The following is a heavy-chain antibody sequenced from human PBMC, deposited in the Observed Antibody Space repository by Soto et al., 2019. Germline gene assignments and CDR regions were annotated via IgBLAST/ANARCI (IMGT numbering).Heavy chain of an antibody. CDR2: INPNSGGT. Sequence: ASAKVSCKASGYTFTGYYMHWVRQAPGQGLEWMGWINPNSGGTNYAQKFQGWVTMTRDTSISTAYMELSRLRSDDTAVYYCAREFRGSYDPYFDYWGQGTLVTVSS. CDR3: AREFRGSYDPYFDY. J-gene: IGHJ4*02. D-gene: IGHD1-26*01. V-gene: IGHV1-2*04. CDR1: GYTFTGYY.